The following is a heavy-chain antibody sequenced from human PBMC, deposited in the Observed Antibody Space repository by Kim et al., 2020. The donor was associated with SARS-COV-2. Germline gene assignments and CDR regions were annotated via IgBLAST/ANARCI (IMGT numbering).Heavy chain of an antibody. J-gene: IGHJ4*02. Sequence: DQVFTGRFVFSLDTSVSTAYLQISSLKAEDTAVYYCARDMTVTSFDFWGQGTLVTVSS. CDR3: ARDMTVTSFDF. V-gene: IGHV7-4-1*02. D-gene: IGHD4-17*01.